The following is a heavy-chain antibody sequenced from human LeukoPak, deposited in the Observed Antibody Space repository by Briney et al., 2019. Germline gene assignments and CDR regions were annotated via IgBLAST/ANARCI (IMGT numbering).Heavy chain of an antibody. V-gene: IGHV3-48*01. CDR1: GFTFSTYS. D-gene: IGHD3-10*01. CDR2: ITGTSSTI. J-gene: IGHJ3*02. Sequence: GGSLRLSCAGSGFTFSTYSMNWVRQAPGKGLEWVSYITGTSSTIWYADSVKGRFTISRDNAKNSLFLQMNSLTAEDTVVYYCARDPGRQSEGAFDIWGQGTMVTVSS. CDR3: ARDPGRQSEGAFDI.